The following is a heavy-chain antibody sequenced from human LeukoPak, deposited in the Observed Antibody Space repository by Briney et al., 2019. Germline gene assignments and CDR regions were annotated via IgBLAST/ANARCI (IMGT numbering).Heavy chain of an antibody. V-gene: IGHV1-46*01. D-gene: IGHD3-22*01. CDR2: INPSGGST. CDR3: ARKDSSGYEVLDY. Sequence: XIINPSGGSTSYAQKFQGRVTMTRDTSTSTVYMELSSLRSEDTAVYYCARKDSSGYEVLDYWGQGTLVTVSS. J-gene: IGHJ4*02.